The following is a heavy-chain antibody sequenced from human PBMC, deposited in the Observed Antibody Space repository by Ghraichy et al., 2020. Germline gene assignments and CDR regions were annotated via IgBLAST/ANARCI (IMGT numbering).Heavy chain of an antibody. CDR2: IYYSGST. CDR1: GGSISSSSYY. J-gene: IGHJ4*02. D-gene: IGHD3-10*01. V-gene: IGHV4-39*01. Sequence: SETLSLTCTVSGGSISSSSYYWGWIRQPPGKGLEWIGSIYYSGSTYYNPSLKSRVTISVDTSKNQFSLKLSSVTAADTAVYYCARHPERGVIIKNPAFFDYWGQGTLVTVSS. CDR3: ARHPERGVIIKNPAFFDY.